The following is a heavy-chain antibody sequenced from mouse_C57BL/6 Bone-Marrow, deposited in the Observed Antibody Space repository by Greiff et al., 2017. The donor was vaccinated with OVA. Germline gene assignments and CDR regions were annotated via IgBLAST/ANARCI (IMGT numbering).Heavy chain of an antibody. Sequence: EVKLVESEGGLVQPGSSMKLSCTASGFTFSDYYMAWVRQVPEKGLEWVANINYDGSSTYYLDSLKSRFIISRDNAKNILYLQMSSLKSEDTATYYCARDRLYAMDYWGQGTSVTVSS. J-gene: IGHJ4*01. CDR3: ARDRLYAMDY. CDR1: GFTFSDYY. V-gene: IGHV5-16*01. CDR2: INYDGSST.